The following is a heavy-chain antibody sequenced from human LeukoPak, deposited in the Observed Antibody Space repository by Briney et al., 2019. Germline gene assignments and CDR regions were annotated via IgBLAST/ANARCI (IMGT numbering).Heavy chain of an antibody. J-gene: IGHJ4*02. V-gene: IGHV4-59*12. D-gene: IGHD6-19*01. Sequence: SETLSLTCSVSGGSISSYFWTWIRQPPGKGLEYIAYVYYSGTTNYNPSLKSRVTISLDTSKSQFSLKLNSVTPEDTALYYCARAPHGSGCDYWGQGTLVTVSS. CDR2: VYYSGTT. CDR3: ARAPHGSGCDY. CDR1: GGSISSYF.